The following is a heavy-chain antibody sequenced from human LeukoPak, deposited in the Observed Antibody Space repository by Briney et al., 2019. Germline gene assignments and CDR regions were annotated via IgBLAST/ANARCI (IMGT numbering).Heavy chain of an antibody. Sequence: GASVKVSCKASGYTFTSYAMHWVRQAPGQRLEWMGWINAGNGNTKYSQKFQGRVTITRDTSASTAYMELSSLRSEDTAVYYCARSFDREGYFDYWGQGTLVTVSS. CDR1: GYTFTSYA. V-gene: IGHV1-3*01. CDR3: ARSFDREGYFDY. D-gene: IGHD1-14*01. J-gene: IGHJ4*02. CDR2: INAGNGNT.